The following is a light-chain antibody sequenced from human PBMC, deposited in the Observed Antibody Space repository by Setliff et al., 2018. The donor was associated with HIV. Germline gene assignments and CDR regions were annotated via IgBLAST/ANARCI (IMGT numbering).Light chain of an antibody. V-gene: IGLV2-14*03. CDR1: STDIGAQDF. CDR2: DVN. J-gene: IGLJ1*01. CDR3: SAYTTRRTYV. Sequence: QSALTQPASVSGSPGQSVTISCTGTSTDIGAQDFVSWYQQRPGNAPKLIIFDVNNRPSGISTRFFGSKSGNTASLTISGLQPEDEGDYYCSAYTTRRTYVFGSGTKGTVL.